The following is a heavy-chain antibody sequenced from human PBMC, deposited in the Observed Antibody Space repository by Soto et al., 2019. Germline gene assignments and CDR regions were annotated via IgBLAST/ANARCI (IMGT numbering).Heavy chain of an antibody. CDR2: IYPSGTS. D-gene: IGHD3-10*01. J-gene: IGHJ4*01. CDR3: VRGHDFGSGSTD. CDR1: GDSISGGGFS. V-gene: IGHV4-30-2*06. Sequence: SETLSLTCAVSGDSISGGGFSWNWIRQSPGKGLECIGYIYPSGTSYYNPSLKSRVTISVDKSQNQFSLRLSSMTAADTAVYYCVRGHDFGSGSTDWGHGTLVTVSS.